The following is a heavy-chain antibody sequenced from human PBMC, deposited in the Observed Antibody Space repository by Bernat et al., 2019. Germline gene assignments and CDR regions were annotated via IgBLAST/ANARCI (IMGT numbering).Heavy chain of an antibody. CDR2: ISGSGGST. CDR3: ANHSGSYLSPPGVRPVDN. J-gene: IGHJ4*02. Sequence: EVQLLESGGGLVQPGGSLRLSCAASGFTFSSYAMSWVRQAPGKGLEWVSAISGSGGSTYYADSVKGRFTISRDNAKNTLYLQMNSLSAEDTAVYYCANHSGSYLSPPGVRPVDNWGQGTLVTVSS. D-gene: IGHD1-26*01. V-gene: IGHV3-23*01. CDR1: GFTFSSYA.